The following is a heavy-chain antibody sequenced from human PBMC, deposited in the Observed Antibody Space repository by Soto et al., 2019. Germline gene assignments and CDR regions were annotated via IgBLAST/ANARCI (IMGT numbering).Heavy chain of an antibody. Sequence: LSLTCTVSVGSISVFYLNCFRQPAGKGLEWIGRIHTGGTTNYKPSLRSRVTMSVDTSKNQFSLKLTSVTAADTAVYYCARISGGPIRWGQGTLVTVSS. V-gene: IGHV4-4*07. CDR3: ARISGGPIR. CDR1: VGSISVFY. CDR2: IHTGGTT. J-gene: IGHJ4*02.